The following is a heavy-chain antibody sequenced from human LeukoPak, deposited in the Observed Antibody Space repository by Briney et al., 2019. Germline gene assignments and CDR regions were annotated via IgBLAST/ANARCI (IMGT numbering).Heavy chain of an antibody. CDR1: GFTFGDYA. J-gene: IGHJ4*02. D-gene: IGHD5-18*01. CDR3: TGDVDTAMSYFDY. Sequence: GGSLRLSCTASGFTFGDYAMSWVRQAPGKGLEWVGFIRSKAYGGTTEYAASVKGRFTISRDDSKSIAYLQMNSLKTEDTAVYYCTGDVDTAMSYFDYWGQGTLVTVSS. CDR2: IRSKAYGGTT. V-gene: IGHV3-49*04.